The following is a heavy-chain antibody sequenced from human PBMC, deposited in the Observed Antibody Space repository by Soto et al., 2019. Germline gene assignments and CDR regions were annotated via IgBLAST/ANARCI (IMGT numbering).Heavy chain of an antibody. Sequence: QVQLVESGGGVVQPGRSLRLSCAASGFTFSSYGMHWVRQAPGKGLEWVAVISYDGSNKYYADSVKGRFTISRDNSKNTRYLQTNSLRAEDTAVYYCAKDRDYYGSGSYGGGMDVWGQGTTVTVSS. CDR2: ISYDGSNK. J-gene: IGHJ6*02. D-gene: IGHD3-10*01. CDR3: AKDRDYYGSGSYGGGMDV. V-gene: IGHV3-30*18. CDR1: GFTFSSYG.